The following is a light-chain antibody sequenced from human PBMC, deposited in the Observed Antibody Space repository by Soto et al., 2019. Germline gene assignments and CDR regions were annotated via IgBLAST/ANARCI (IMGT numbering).Light chain of an antibody. J-gene: IGKJ1*01. V-gene: IGKV3-20*01. CDR2: GTA. CDR1: QSVSSSY. CDR3: QQYGSSSST. Sequence: EIVLTQSPGTLSLSPGERATLSCRASQSVSSSYLAWDQQKPVQAPRLLIYGTASRATAIPDRFSGSGSGTDFTLTISRLEPEDFAVYYCQQYGSSSSTFGQGTKVELK.